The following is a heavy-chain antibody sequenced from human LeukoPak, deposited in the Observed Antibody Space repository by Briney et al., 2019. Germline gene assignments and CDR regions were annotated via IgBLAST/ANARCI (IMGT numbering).Heavy chain of an antibody. D-gene: IGHD5-18*01. CDR3: ARAPWIQLWARRGFDY. CDR2: INHSGST. CDR1: GGSFSGYY. Sequence: PSETLSLTCAVYGGSFSGYYWSWIRQPPGKGLEWIGEINHSGSTNYNPSLKSRVTISVDTSKNQFSLKLSSVTAADTAVYYCARAPWIQLWARRGFDYWGQGTLVTVSS. J-gene: IGHJ4*02. V-gene: IGHV4-34*01.